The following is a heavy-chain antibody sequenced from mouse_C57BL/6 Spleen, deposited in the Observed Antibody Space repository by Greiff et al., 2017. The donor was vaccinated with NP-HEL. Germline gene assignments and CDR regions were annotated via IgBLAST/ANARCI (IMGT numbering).Heavy chain of an antibody. D-gene: IGHD1-1*01. J-gene: IGHJ2*01. CDR3: ASLYYYGSSFYYFDY. CDR2: IRNKANGYTT. V-gene: IGHV7-3*01. Sequence: EVKLEESGGGLVQPGGSLSLSCAASGFTFTDYYMSWVRQPPGKALEWLGFIRNKANGYTTEYSASVKGRFTISRDNSQSILYLQMNALRAEDSATYYCASLYYYGSSFYYFDYWGQGTTLTVSS. CDR1: GFTFTDYY.